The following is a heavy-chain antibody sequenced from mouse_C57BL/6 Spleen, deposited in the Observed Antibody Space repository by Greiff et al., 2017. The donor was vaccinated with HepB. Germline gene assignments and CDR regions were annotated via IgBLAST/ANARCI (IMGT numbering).Heavy chain of an antibody. CDR2: INPSNGGT. D-gene: IGHD1-1*01. V-gene: IGHV1-53*01. CDR3: ARNYGSIYAMDY. J-gene: IGHJ4*01. CDR1: GYTFTSYW. Sequence: QVQLQQSGTELVKPGASVKLSCKASGYTFTSYWIHWVKQRPGQGLEWIGNINPSNGGTNYNEKFKSKATLTVDKSSSTAYMQLSSLTSEDSAVYYCARNYGSIYAMDYWGQGTSVTVSS.